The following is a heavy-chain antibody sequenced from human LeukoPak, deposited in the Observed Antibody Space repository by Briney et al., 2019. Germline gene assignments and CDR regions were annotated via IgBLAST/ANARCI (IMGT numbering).Heavy chain of an antibody. V-gene: IGHV1-18*01. CDR2: ISAYNGNT. J-gene: IGHJ4*02. CDR3: ARDRGDYYGSGSYPHFDY. Sequence: ASVKVSCKASGYTSTSYGISWVRQAPGQGLEWMGWISAYNGNTNYAQKLQGRVTMTTDTSTSTAYMELRSLRSDDTAVYYCARDRGDYYGSGSYPHFDYWGQGTLVTVSS. CDR1: GYTSTSYG. D-gene: IGHD3-10*01.